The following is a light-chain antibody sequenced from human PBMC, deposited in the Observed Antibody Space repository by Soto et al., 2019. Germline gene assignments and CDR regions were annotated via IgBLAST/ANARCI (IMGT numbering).Light chain of an antibody. V-gene: IGKV1-5*03. Sequence: IQMTQSPATLPASVGDSVTITCRASQSVGRWLAWYQQKPGKAPQVLIYKASDLKSGVPSRFSGIGSGTEFTLTISGLPPDDSATYYCQQYETYATFGQGTKVDIK. CDR2: KAS. J-gene: IGKJ1*01. CDR1: QSVGRW. CDR3: QQYETYAT.